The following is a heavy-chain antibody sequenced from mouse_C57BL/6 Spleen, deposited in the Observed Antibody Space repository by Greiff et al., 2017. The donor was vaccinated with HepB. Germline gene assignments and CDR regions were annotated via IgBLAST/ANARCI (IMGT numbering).Heavy chain of an antibody. CDR3: ARDIAYYYGSSDWYFDV. V-gene: IGHV1-55*01. D-gene: IGHD1-1*01. Sequence: QVQLQQPGAELVKPGASVKMSCKASGYTFTSYWITWVKQRPGQGLEWIGDIYPGSGSTNYNEKFKSKATLTVDTSSSTAYMQLSSLTSEDSAVYYCARDIAYYYGSSDWYFDVWGTGTTVTVSS. J-gene: IGHJ1*03. CDR1: GYTFTSYW. CDR2: IYPGSGST.